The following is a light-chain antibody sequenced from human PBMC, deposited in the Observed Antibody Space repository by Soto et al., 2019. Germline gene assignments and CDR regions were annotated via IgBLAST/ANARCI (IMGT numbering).Light chain of an antibody. CDR2: AAS. CDR1: QDISNY. V-gene: IGKV1-9*01. J-gene: IGKJ3*01. CDR3: QQLNSYPLT. Sequence: DIQLTQSPSFLSASVGDRVTITCRASQDISNYLVWYQQKPGKAPKPLIYAASTLQSGVPSRFSGSGSGTEFTPTISSLQPEDFATYYCQQLNSYPLTFGPGTKVDIK.